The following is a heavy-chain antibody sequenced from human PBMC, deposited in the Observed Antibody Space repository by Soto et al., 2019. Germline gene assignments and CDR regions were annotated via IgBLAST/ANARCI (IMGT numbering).Heavy chain of an antibody. Sequence: QMQLVQSGPEVKKPGTSVKVSCKTSGLTLGNYAVQWVRQARGQRVEWIGWIVVDSGDTKYAQKFQERVTITRDMATGPAYMELSNLRFEETAEYYCAACRVWGCRDYWGQGTLVTVSS. CDR2: IVVDSGDT. CDR3: AACRVWGCRDY. D-gene: IGHD3-16*01. CDR1: GLTLGNYA. J-gene: IGHJ4*02. V-gene: IGHV1-58*01.